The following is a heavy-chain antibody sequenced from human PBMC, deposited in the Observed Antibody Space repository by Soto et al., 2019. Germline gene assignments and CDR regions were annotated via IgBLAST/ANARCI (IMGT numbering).Heavy chain of an antibody. V-gene: IGHV1-69*13. J-gene: IGHJ5*02. CDR1: GGTFSSYA. Sequence: SVKVSCKASGGTFSSYAISWVRQAPGQGLEWMGGIIPIFGTANYAQKFQGRVTITADESTSTAYMELSSLRSEDTAVYYCARDPIGYSYGFYYDSSGYYESNWFDPWGQGTLVTVSS. CDR3: ARDPIGYSYGFYYDSSGYYESNWFDP. D-gene: IGHD3-22*01. CDR2: IIPIFGTA.